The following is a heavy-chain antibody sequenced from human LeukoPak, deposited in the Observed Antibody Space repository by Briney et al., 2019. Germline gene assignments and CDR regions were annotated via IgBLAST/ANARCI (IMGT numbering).Heavy chain of an antibody. V-gene: IGHV1-18*04. CDR3: ARVGWIQLPLGWLSFGY. CDR1: GYTFTSYG. J-gene: IGHJ4*02. CDR2: ISAYNGNT. D-gene: IGHD5-18*01. Sequence: ASVKVSCKASGYTFTSYGISWVRQAPGQGLEWMGWISAYNGNTNYAQKLQGRVTMTTDTSTSTAYMELRSLRSDDTAVYYCARVGWIQLPLGWLSFGYWGQGTLVTVSS.